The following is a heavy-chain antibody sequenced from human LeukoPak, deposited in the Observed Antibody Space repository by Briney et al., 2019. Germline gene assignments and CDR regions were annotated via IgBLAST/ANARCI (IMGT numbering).Heavy chain of an antibody. CDR3: ARDLTGTNYYYYGMDV. J-gene: IGHJ6*02. V-gene: IGHV3-30*04. D-gene: IGHD1-20*01. CDR2: ISYDGSNK. Sequence: GRSLRLSCAASGFTFSSYAMHWVRQAPGKGLEWVAAISYDGSNKYYADSVKGRFTISRDNSKNTLYLQMNSLRAEDTAVYYCARDLTGTNYYYYGMDVWGQGTTVTVSS. CDR1: GFTFSSYA.